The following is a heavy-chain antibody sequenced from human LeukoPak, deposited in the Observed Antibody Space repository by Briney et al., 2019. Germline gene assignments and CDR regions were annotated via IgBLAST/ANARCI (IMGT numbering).Heavy chain of an antibody. J-gene: IGHJ4*02. CDR3: AKDPYSYGSYFDY. CDR1: GFTFSGCG. Sequence: GGSLRLSXAASGFTFSGCGMHWVRQAPGKGLEWVAFIWYDGRDKYYVDSVKGRFTISRDNSKNTLYLQVNSLRAEDTAMYYCAKDPYSYGSYFDYWGQGTLVTVSS. V-gene: IGHV3-30*02. D-gene: IGHD5-18*01. CDR2: IWYDGRDK.